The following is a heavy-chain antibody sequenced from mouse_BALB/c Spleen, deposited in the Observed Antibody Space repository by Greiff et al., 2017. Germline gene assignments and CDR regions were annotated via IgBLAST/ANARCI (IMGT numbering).Heavy chain of an antibody. CDR2: INPGSSTI. CDR3: ARSYGSSYEYFDV. V-gene: IGHV4-2*02. CDR1: GFDFSRYW. Sequence: EVMLVESGGGLVQPGGSLNLSCAASGFDFSRYWMSWARQAPGKGQEWIGEINPGSSTINYTPSLKDKFIISRDNAKNTLYLQMSKVRSEDTALYYCARSYGSSYEYFDVWGAGTTVTVSS. D-gene: IGHD1-1*01. J-gene: IGHJ1*01.